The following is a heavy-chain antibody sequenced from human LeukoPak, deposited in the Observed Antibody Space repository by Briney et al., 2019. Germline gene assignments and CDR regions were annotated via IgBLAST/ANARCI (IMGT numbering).Heavy chain of an antibody. CDR3: AKPTRGSGSFLIDF. CDR1: GFTFSSYS. Sequence: GGSLRLSCAASGFTFSSYSMNWVRQAPGKGLEWVSYISSSSTIYYADSVKGRFTISRDNAKNSLYLQMNSLRAEDTAVYYCAKPTRGSGSFLIDFWGQGTLVTVSS. CDR2: ISSSSTI. V-gene: IGHV3-48*01. J-gene: IGHJ4*02. D-gene: IGHD1-26*01.